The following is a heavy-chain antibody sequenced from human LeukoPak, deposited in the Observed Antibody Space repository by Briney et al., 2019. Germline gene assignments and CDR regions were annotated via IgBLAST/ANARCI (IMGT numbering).Heavy chain of an antibody. CDR1: GFTFTNAW. D-gene: IGHD1-20*01. CDR3: STLTSRGLSDS. Sequence: GGSLRLSCAASGFTFTNAWMNWVRQAPGKGLEWVGRIKSKADGETIDYAAPVKGRFTFSRDDSKNMLYLQMNSLKSEDTAVYYCSTLTSRGLSDSWGQGTLVAVSS. V-gene: IGHV3-15*07. CDR2: IKSKADGETI. J-gene: IGHJ4*02.